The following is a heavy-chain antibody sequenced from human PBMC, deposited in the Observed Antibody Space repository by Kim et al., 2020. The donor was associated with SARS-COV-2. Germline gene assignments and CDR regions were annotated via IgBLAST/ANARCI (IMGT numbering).Heavy chain of an antibody. V-gene: IGHV4-34*01. J-gene: IGHJ5*02. CDR2: INHSGST. Sequence: SETLSLTCAVYGGSFSGYYWSWIRQPPGKGLEWIGEINHSGSTNYNPSLKSRVTISVDTSKNQFSLKLSSVTAADTAVYYCARGPGYSSSWYGACNWFDP. CDR3: ARGPGYSSSWYGACNWFDP. D-gene: IGHD6-13*01. CDR1: GGSFSGYY.